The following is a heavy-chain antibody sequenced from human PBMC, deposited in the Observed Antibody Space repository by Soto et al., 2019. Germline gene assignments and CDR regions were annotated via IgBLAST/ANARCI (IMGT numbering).Heavy chain of an antibody. CDR2: IYPGDSDT. J-gene: IGHJ4*02. Sequence: PGESLKISCKGSGYTLTNYWIGWVRQMPGKGLKWMGLIYPGDSDTTYNPSFQGQVTISVDKSISTAYLQWSSLKASDTAMYYCPRPGLCRRTDCSDCDYWGQGTQLNVSS. CDR3: PRPGLCRRTDCSDCDY. CDR1: GYTLTNYW. V-gene: IGHV5-51*01. D-gene: IGHD2-2*01.